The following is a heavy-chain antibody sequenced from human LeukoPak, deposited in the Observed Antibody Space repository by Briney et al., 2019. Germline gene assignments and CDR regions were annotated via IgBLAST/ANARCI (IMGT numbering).Heavy chain of an antibody. CDR1: GYSISSGYY. Sequence: SETLSLTCTVSGYSISSGYYWGWIRQPPGKGLEWIGEINHSGSTNYNPSLKSRVTISVDTSKNQFSLKLSSVTAADTAVYYCARTVRIAAAPYNVWGKGTTVTVSS. CDR2: INHSGST. J-gene: IGHJ6*04. CDR3: ARTVRIAAAPYNV. D-gene: IGHD6-13*01. V-gene: IGHV4-38-2*02.